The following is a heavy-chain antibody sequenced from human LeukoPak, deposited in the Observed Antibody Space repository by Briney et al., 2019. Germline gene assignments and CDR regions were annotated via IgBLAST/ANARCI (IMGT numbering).Heavy chain of an antibody. CDR2: INHSGST. J-gene: IGHJ5*02. V-gene: IGHV4-34*01. CDR1: GGSFSGYY. CDR3: ARVDCSGGSCYSAANWFDP. Sequence: SETLSLTCAVYGGSFSGYYWSWIRQPPGKGLEWIGEINHSGSTNYNPSLKSRVTISVDTSKNQFSLKLSSVTAADTAVYYCARVDCSGGSCYSAANWFDPWGQGTLVTVSS. D-gene: IGHD2-15*01.